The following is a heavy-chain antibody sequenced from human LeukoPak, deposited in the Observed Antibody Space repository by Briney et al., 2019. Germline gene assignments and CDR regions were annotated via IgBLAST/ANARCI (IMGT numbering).Heavy chain of an antibody. J-gene: IGHJ4*02. CDR3: AKLERGDTPVPIDY. Sequence: ASVKVSCKASGGTFSSYAISWVRQAPGQGLEWMGGIIPIFGTANYAQKFQGRVTITADESTSTAYMELSSLRSEDTAVYYCAKLERGDTPVPIDYWGQGTLVTVSS. V-gene: IGHV1-69*13. CDR1: GGTFSSYA. D-gene: IGHD1-1*01. CDR2: IIPIFGTA.